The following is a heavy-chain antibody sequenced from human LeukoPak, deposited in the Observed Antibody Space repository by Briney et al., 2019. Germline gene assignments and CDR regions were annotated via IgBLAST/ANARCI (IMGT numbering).Heavy chain of an antibody. Sequence: GASVKVSCKASGGTFSSYAISWVRQAPGQGLEWMGGIIPIFGTANYAQKFQGRVTITADESTSTAYMELSSLRSEDTAVYYCARAGGQQLDIGYRFDYWGQGTLVTVSS. J-gene: IGHJ4*02. D-gene: IGHD6-13*01. V-gene: IGHV1-69*13. CDR2: IIPIFGTA. CDR3: ARAGGQQLDIGYRFDY. CDR1: GGTFSSYA.